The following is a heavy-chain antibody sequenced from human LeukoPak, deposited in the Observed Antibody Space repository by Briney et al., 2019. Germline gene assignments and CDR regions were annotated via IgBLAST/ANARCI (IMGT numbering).Heavy chain of an antibody. CDR2: INWNGGST. Sequence: RGSLRLSCGASGFTFSRNGMHWVRQAPGKGLEWVSGINWNGGSTGYTDSVRGRFTISRDNAKNSLYLQMNSLRAEDTALYYCARGLVVVAATTFDYWGQGTLVTVSS. CDR3: ARGLVVVAATTFDY. J-gene: IGHJ4*02. V-gene: IGHV3-20*04. CDR1: GFTFSRNG. D-gene: IGHD2-15*01.